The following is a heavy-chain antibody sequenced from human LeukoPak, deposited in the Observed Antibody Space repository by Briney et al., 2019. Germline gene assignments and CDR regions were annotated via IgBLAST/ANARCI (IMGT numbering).Heavy chain of an antibody. J-gene: IGHJ5*02. CDR3: ARDLVSGLA. D-gene: IGHD3-10*01. Sequence: PGGSLRLSCAASGFTFDDYAMHWVRQAPGKGLEWVSGISWNSGSIGYADSVKGRFTISRDNSKNTLYLQMNSLRAEDTAVYYCARDLVSGLAWGQGTLVTVSS. CDR2: ISWNSGSI. CDR1: GFTFDDYA. V-gene: IGHV3-9*01.